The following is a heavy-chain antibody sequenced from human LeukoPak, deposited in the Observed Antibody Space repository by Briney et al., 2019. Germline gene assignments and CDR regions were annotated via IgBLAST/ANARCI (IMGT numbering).Heavy chain of an antibody. D-gene: IGHD1-26*01. V-gene: IGHV3-48*03. J-gene: IGHJ4*02. Sequence: GGSLRLSCAASGFTFSSYEMNWVRQAPGKGLEWVSYISSSGSTIYYADSVKGRFTISRDNAKNSLYLQMNSLRAEDTAVYYCARSKGVVGAIHDYWGQGALVTVSS. CDR2: ISSSGSTI. CDR1: GFTFSSYE. CDR3: ARSKGVVGAIHDY.